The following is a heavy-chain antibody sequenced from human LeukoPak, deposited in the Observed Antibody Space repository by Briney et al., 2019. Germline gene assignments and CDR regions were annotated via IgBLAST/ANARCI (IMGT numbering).Heavy chain of an antibody. J-gene: IGHJ4*02. CDR2: ISPDGSTT. V-gene: IGHV3-74*01. Sequence: GGSLRLSCAASGFTFSSYWMHWVRQAPGKGLVWVSRISPDGSTTGHADSVKGRFTTSRDNAKNTLFLQMNSLRAEDTAVYYCTRDFDFSSAIWGQGTLVTVSS. CDR3: TRDFDFSSAI. D-gene: IGHD3-3*01. CDR1: GFTFSSYW.